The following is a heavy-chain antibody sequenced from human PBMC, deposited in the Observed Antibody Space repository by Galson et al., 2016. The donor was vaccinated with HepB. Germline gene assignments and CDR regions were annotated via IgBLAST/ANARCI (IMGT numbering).Heavy chain of an antibody. Sequence: SETLSLTCTVSSGSISSSRYYWGWIRQPPGKGLEWIGSVYYSGTAYYDPSLKSRVSISVDTSKNQFSLRLSSVIAGDTAVYFCASHCGGDCYNNLADAFDIWGRRTMVTVSS. CDR3: ASHCGGDCYNNLADAFDI. CDR1: SGSISSSRYY. D-gene: IGHD2-21*01. V-gene: IGHV4-39*01. J-gene: IGHJ3*02. CDR2: VYYSGTA.